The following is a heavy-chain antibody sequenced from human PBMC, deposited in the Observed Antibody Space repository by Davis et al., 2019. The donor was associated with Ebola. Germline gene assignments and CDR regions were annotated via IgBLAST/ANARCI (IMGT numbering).Heavy chain of an antibody. D-gene: IGHD6-13*01. CDR1: GGSVSSGSYY. CDR3: ARHEPILLERAGLVGYFDP. Sequence: MPSETLSLTCTVSGGSVSSGSYYWSWIRQPPGKGLEWIGYIYYSGSTQYNPSLKSRLSISVDTSKSHFSLKLTSVTAADTAVYFCARHEPILLERAGLVGYFDPWGQGTLVTVSS. V-gene: IGHV4-61*03. CDR2: IYYSGST. J-gene: IGHJ5*02.